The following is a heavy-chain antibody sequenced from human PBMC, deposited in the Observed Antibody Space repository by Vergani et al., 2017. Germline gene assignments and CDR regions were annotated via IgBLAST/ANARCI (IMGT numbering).Heavy chain of an antibody. J-gene: IGHJ3*02. Sequence: QVQLQQWGAGLLKPSETLSLTSAVDGGSFSGYYWSWIRQPPGQGLEWIGEINQSGSTNYNPSLKSRVTIAVDTSKNQFSLKLSSVTAADTAVYYCATGIDYYDSSGVQSYKMQGDAFDIWGQGTLVTVSS. V-gene: IGHV4-34*01. D-gene: IGHD3-22*01. CDR3: ATGIDYYDSSGVQSYKMQGDAFDI. CDR2: INQSGST. CDR1: GGSFSGYY.